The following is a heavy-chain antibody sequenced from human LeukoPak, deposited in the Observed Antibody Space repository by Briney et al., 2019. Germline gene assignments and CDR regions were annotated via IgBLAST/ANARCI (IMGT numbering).Heavy chain of an antibody. CDR3: VRGQSTTFHDTSGYYRFFFDY. D-gene: IGHD3-22*01. CDR2: ISGAGTTK. CDR1: GFTFSSYP. V-gene: IGHV3-48*02. J-gene: IGHJ4*02. Sequence: GGSLRLSCGASGFTFSSYPMNWVRQAPGKGREWISFISGAGTTKYFGDSVKGRFSISRDNAKRSLFLQMNSLRDEDTAVYYCVRGQSTTFHDTSGYYRFFFDYWGRGTPVTVSS.